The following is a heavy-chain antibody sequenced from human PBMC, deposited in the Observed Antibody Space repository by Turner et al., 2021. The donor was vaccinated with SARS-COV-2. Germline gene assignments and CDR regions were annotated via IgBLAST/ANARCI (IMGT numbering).Heavy chain of an antibody. Sequence: VQLVESGGGVVQPGRALRLPWSAYAFTFSNYAMHWVRQAPGKGLEWVVFISYDGSYQYYADSVKGRFTISRDNSKNTLYLQMNSLRAEDTAVYYCARDREDCSSSSCYEAYWGQGTLVTVSS. CDR1: AFTFSNYA. CDR2: ISYDGSYQ. J-gene: IGHJ4*02. D-gene: IGHD2-2*01. V-gene: IGHV3-30-3*01. CDR3: ARDREDCSSSSCYEAY.